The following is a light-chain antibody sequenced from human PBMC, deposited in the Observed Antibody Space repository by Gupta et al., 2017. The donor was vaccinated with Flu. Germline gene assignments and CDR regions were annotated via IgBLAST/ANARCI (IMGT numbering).Light chain of an antibody. CDR1: QSVSSN. J-gene: IGKJ1*01. V-gene: IGKV3-15*01. CDR3: QQYNNCPPWT. Sequence: EIVMTQSPATLSVSPGERATLSCRASQSVSSNLAWSQQKPGQAPRLLIYGASTRATGIPARFIGSGSGTEFTLTISSLQSEDFAVYYCQQYNNCPPWTFGQGTKVEIK. CDR2: GAS.